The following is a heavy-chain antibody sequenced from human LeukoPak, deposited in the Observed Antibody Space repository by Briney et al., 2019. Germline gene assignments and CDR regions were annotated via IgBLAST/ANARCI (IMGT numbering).Heavy chain of an antibody. CDR1: GFTFSSYA. Sequence: GGSLRLSCAASGFTFSSYAMSWVRQAPGKGLEWVSAISGSGGSTYYADSVKGRFTISRDNSKNTLYLQMNSLRAEDTAVYYCAKDHQGTNNWGEYYFDYWGQGTLVTVSS. D-gene: IGHD7-27*01. J-gene: IGHJ4*02. V-gene: IGHV3-23*01. CDR2: ISGSGGST. CDR3: AKDHQGTNNWGEYYFDY.